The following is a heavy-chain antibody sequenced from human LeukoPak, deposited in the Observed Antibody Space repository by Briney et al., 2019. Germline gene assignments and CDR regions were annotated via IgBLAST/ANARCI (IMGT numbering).Heavy chain of an antibody. J-gene: IGHJ6*04. CDR2: ISSSGSTI. CDR1: GFTFSSYE. D-gene: IGHD3-10*02. Sequence: GGSLRLSCAASGFTFSSYEMNWVRQAPGEGLEWVSYISSSGSTIYYADSVKGRFTISRDIAKNSLYLQMNSLRAEDTAVYYCAELGITMIGGVWGKGTTVTISS. V-gene: IGHV3-48*03. CDR3: AELGITMIGGV.